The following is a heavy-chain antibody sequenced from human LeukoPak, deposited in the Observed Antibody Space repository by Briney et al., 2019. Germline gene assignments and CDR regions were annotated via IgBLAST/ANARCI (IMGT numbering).Heavy chain of an antibody. CDR3: ASRSSVAASGPG. CDR2: INQDGSEK. J-gene: IGHJ4*02. Sequence: GGSLRLSCAASGFTFSSYWMSWVRQAPGKGLERVANINQDGSEKYYVDSVKGRFTISRDNAKNSLYLQMSSLRAEDTALYYCASRSSVAASGPGWGQGTLVTVSS. V-gene: IGHV3-7*01. D-gene: IGHD2-15*01. CDR1: GFTFSSYW.